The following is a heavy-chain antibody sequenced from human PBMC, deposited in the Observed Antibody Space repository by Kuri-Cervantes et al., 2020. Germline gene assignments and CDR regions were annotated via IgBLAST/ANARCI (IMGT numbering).Heavy chain of an antibody. CDR2: INAGNGNT. CDR3: AREFIAVAGTLPPDY. D-gene: IGHD6-19*01. CDR1: GYTFPSYA. J-gene: IGHJ4*02. Sequence: ASVKVSCKASGYTFPSYAMHWVRQAPGQRLEWMGWINAGNGNTKYSQKFQGRVTITRDTSASTAYMELSSLRSDDTAVYYCAREFIAVAGTLPPDYWGQGTLVTVSS. V-gene: IGHV1-3*01.